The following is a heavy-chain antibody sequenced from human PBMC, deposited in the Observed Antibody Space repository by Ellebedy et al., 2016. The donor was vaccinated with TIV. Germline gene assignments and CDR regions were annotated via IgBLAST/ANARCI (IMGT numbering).Heavy chain of an antibody. V-gene: IGHV3-33*08. D-gene: IGHD3-10*01. Sequence: GESLKISCAASGFTFSSYGMHWVRQAPGKGLEWVAVIWYDGNTKYYADSVKGRFTISRDTSKNTLYLQMDSLRAEDTAVYYCARVKPMADGVSDYWGQGTLVTVSS. J-gene: IGHJ4*02. CDR3: ARVKPMADGVSDY. CDR2: IWYDGNTK. CDR1: GFTFSSYG.